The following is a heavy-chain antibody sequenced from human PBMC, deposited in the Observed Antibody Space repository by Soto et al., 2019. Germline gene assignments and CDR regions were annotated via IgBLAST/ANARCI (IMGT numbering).Heavy chain of an antibody. Sequence: QVQLVQSGDEVKKPGASVKVSCKASGYTFTSYGFSWVRQVPGQGLEWMGWISPYNGNTNYIQKIQGRVTISTDTSTSTAYMELRSLRSDDTAVYYCARDDYYYDSSGFSLDAFDMWGQGTMVTVSS. CDR1: GYTFTSYG. D-gene: IGHD3-22*01. J-gene: IGHJ3*02. CDR2: ISPYNGNT. V-gene: IGHV1-18*01. CDR3: ARDDYYYDSSGFSLDAFDM.